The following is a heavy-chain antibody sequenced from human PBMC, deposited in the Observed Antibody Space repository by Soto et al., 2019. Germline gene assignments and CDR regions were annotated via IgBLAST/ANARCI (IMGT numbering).Heavy chain of an antibody. CDR2: RIHSGGT. Sequence: QVQLQQWGAGLLKPSETLSLTCAVYGGFVSSGSYYWSWIRQPPGKGLEWIGERIHSGGTHFNPYLKSRVTISVATSKNQFSLKMSSVTAADTALYYCARVERGAATTVVDAFDIWGPGTMVTVSS. D-gene: IGHD1-1*01. V-gene: IGHV4-34*12. CDR3: ARVERGAATTVVDAFDI. CDR1: GGFVSSGSYY. J-gene: IGHJ3*02.